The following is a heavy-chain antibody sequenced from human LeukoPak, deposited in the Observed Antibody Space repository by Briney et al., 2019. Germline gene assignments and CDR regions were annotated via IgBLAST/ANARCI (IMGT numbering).Heavy chain of an antibody. CDR1: GYSFTSYW. Sequence: GESLKISCKASGYSFTSYWIGWVRQMPGKGLEWMGIIYPGDSDTRYSPSFQGQVTISADKSITTAYLQWSSLKASDTAMYYCARPGRDGYNYCYFDSWGQGALVTVSS. CDR2: IYPGDSDT. D-gene: IGHD5-24*01. CDR3: ARPGRDGYNYCYFDS. V-gene: IGHV5-51*01. J-gene: IGHJ4*02.